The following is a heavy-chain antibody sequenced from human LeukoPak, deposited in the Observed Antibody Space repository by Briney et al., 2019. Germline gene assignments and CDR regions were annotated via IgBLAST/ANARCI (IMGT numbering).Heavy chain of an antibody. CDR1: GYTFTSYD. V-gene: IGHV1-8*03. J-gene: IGHJ6*03. D-gene: IGHD2-21*01. Sequence: ASVKVSCKASGYTFTSYDINWVRQATGQGLEWMGWMNPNSGNTGYAQKFQGRVTVTRNTSISTAYMELSSLRSEDTAVYYCARGGPLGLVKYYYYYMDVWGKGTTVTVSS. CDR3: ARGGPLGLVKYYYYYMDV. CDR2: MNPNSGNT.